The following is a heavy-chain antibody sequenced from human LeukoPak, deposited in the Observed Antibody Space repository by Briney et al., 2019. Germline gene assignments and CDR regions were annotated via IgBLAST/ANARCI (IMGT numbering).Heavy chain of an antibody. CDR1: GFTFTTYP. Sequence: GGSLRLSCAASGFTFTTYPMNRSRRPQGKGLEGASTISGSGGSTYYADSVKGRFTIFRDNSKNTLYLQMNSLRAEDTAVYYCAKPEGWLLPPFDYWGQGTLVTVSS. V-gene: IGHV3-23*01. CDR3: AKPEGWLLPPFDY. CDR2: ISGSGGST. J-gene: IGHJ4*02. D-gene: IGHD3-22*01.